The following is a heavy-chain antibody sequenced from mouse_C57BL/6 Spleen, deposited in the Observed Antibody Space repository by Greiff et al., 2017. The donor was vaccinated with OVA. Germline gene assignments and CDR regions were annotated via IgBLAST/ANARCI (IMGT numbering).Heavy chain of an antibody. D-gene: IGHD1-1*01. CDR3: ASTPYYGSSPFAY. CDR1: GYTFTDYY. J-gene: IGHJ3*01. CDR2: INPNNGGT. V-gene: IGHV1-26*01. Sequence: VQLQQSGPELVKPGASVKISCKASGYTFTDYYMNWVKQSHGKSLEWIGDINPNNGGTSYNQKFKGKATLTVDKSSSTAYMELRSLTSEDSAVYYCASTPYYGSSPFAYWGQGTLVTVSA.